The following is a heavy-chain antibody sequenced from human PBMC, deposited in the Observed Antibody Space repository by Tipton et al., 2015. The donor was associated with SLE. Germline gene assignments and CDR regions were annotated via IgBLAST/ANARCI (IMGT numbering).Heavy chain of an antibody. CDR2: INHSGST. V-gene: IGHV4-34*01. Sequence: TLSLTCAVYGGSFSGYYWSWIRQPPGKGLEWIGEINHSGSTNYTPSLKSRVTISVDKSKNQFSLKLSSVTAADTAVYYCARDLVDYGDYRDRYFDLWGRGTLVTVSS. CDR1: GGSFSGYY. CDR3: ARDLVDYGDYRDRYFDL. J-gene: IGHJ2*01. D-gene: IGHD4-17*01.